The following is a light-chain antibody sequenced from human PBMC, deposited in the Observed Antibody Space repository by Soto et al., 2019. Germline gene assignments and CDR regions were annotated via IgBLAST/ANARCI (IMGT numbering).Light chain of an antibody. CDR2: GAS. Sequence: ETVLTQSPGTLSLTTGERATLFCRASQSVSSSSLAWYQQKPGQAPRLLIYGASSRATGIPDRFSGSGSGTDFTLSISRLEPEDFAVYYCQQHGSTPPSWTFGQGTKVEIK. J-gene: IGKJ1*01. CDR3: QQHGSTPPSWT. CDR1: QSVSSSS. V-gene: IGKV3-20*01.